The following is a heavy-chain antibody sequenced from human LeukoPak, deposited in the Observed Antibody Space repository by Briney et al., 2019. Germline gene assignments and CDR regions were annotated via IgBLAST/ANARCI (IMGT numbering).Heavy chain of an antibody. D-gene: IGHD7-27*01. CDR2: ISGSSSYI. J-gene: IGHJ2*01. V-gene: IGHV3-21*01. CDR1: GFTFSSYS. Sequence: GGSLRLSCAASGFTFSSYSMNWVRQAPGKGLEWVSSISGSSSYIYYADSVKGRFTISRDNAKNSLYLQMNSLRAEDTAMYYCASHWGSDWYFDLWGRGTLVTVSS. CDR3: ASHWGSDWYFDL.